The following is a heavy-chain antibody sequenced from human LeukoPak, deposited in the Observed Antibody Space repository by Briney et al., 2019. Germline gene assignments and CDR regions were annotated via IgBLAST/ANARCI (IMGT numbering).Heavy chain of an antibody. Sequence: GSLRPSCAASGFTFNKFAMTWVRQAPGKGLEWVSTIADAGTYYADSVKGRFTISRDNSKNMLYLQLNSLRAGDTAMYYCAKNLGPFDVRGQGTMVTVSP. J-gene: IGHJ3*01. CDR1: GFTFNKFA. V-gene: IGHV3-23*01. CDR3: AKNLGPFDV. D-gene: IGHD3-16*01. CDR2: IADAGT.